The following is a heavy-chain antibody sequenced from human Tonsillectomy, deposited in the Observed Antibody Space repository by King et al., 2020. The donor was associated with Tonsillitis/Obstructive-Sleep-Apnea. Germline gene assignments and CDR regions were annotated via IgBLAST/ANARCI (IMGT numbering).Heavy chain of an antibody. CDR3: AGLAFLDYSPVYHFDY. Sequence: QLQESGPGLVKPSETLSLTCTVSGGSINNNNYYWAWMRQPPGKGPEWSGTMYYTGSTYYNPSLKTRVTISVDTSKNQFSLRLSSVAAADTALYYCAGLAFLDYSPVYHFDYWGPGTLVTVSA. CDR1: GGSINNNNYY. V-gene: IGHV4-39*01. CDR2: MYYTGST. J-gene: IGHJ4*02. D-gene: IGHD3-3*02.